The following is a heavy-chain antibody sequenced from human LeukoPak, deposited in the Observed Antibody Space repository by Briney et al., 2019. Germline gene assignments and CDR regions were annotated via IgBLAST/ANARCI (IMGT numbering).Heavy chain of an antibody. CDR3: ARRRAGIAVARDAFDI. Sequence: GESLKISCKGSGYSLTSYWIGWVRQMPGKGLEWMGIIYPGDSDTRYSPSFQGQVTISADKSISTAYLQWSSLKASDTAMYYCARRRAGIAVARDAFDIWGQGTMATVSS. V-gene: IGHV5-51*01. CDR1: GYSLTSYW. CDR2: IYPGDSDT. J-gene: IGHJ3*02. D-gene: IGHD6-19*01.